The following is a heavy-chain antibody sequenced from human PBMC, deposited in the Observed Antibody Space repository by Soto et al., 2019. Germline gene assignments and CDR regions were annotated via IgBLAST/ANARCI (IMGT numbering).Heavy chain of an antibody. Sequence: PGGSLRLSCAASGFTFSSYSMNWVRQAPGKGLEWVSSISSSSSYIYYADSVKGRFTISRDNAKNSLYLQMNSLRAEDTAVYYCASDVVVAARDAFDIWGQGTMVTVSS. CDR3: ASDVVVAARDAFDI. D-gene: IGHD2-15*01. V-gene: IGHV3-21*01. CDR1: GFTFSSYS. J-gene: IGHJ3*02. CDR2: ISSSSSYI.